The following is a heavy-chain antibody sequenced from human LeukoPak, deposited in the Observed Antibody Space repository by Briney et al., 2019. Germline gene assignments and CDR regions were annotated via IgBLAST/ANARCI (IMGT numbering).Heavy chain of an antibody. J-gene: IGHJ4*02. Sequence: GGSLRLSCAASGFTFSDYYMSWVRQAPGKGLEWVANIKQDGSEKYYVDSVKSRFTISRDNAKNSLYLQMNSLRAEDTAVYYCARSTLGDIVVVPAALDYWGQGTLVTVSS. D-gene: IGHD2-2*01. CDR3: ARSTLGDIVVVPAALDY. CDR1: GFTFSDYY. CDR2: IKQDGSEK. V-gene: IGHV3-7*01.